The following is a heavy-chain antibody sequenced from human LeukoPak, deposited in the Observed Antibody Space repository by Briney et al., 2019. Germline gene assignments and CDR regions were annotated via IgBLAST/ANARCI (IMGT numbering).Heavy chain of an antibody. D-gene: IGHD3-10*01. Sequence: QPGGSLRLSCAASGFTFSSYAMSWVRQSPGKGLEWVSAISGSGGNTYYADSVKGRFTISRDNAKNSLYLQMNSLRAEDTAVYYCAREVRGGSIWGQGTMVTVSS. J-gene: IGHJ3*02. CDR2: ISGSGGNT. CDR1: GFTFSSYA. V-gene: IGHV3-23*01. CDR3: AREVRGGSI.